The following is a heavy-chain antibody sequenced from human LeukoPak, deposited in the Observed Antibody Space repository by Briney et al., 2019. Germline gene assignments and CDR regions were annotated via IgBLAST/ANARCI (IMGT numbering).Heavy chain of an antibody. D-gene: IGHD6-13*01. CDR3: AKDFAEQQLAYYFDY. CDR1: GFTFSSYA. CDR2: ISGSGGST. V-gene: IGHV3-23*01. J-gene: IGHJ4*02. Sequence: PGGSLRLSCAASGFTFSSYAMSWVRQAPGKGLEWVSAISGSGGSTYYADSVKGRFTISRDNSKNTLYLQMNSLRAEDTAVYYCAKDFAEQQLAYYFDYWGQGTLVTVSS.